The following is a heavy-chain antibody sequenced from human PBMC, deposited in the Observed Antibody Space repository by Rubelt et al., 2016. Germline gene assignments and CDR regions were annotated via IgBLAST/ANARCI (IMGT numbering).Heavy chain of an antibody. V-gene: IGHV4-39*01. D-gene: IGHD1-14*01. Sequence: QLQLQESGPGLVKPSETLSLTCTVSGGSISSSSYYWDWIRQPPGKGLEWIGSIHYSGTTYYNPSLKSRVTISVDTSKNQFSLKRSSVTAADTAVYYCARSYHTYYFDTWGQGTLVTVSS. CDR2: IHYSGTT. CDR1: GGSISSSSYY. J-gene: IGHJ4*02. CDR3: ARSYHTYYFDT.